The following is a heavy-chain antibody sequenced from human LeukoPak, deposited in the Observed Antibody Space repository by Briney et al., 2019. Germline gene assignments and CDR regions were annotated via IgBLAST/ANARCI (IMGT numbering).Heavy chain of an antibody. V-gene: IGHV1-46*01. CDR3: ARDNSVRDEAWWFNP. Sequence: GASVKVSCKAFGYTFTNNYMHWVRQAPGQGREWMGVISHSGGSTTYAQKFQGRVTLTRDMPTSTDYLELSSLRSEDTAVYYCARDNSVRDEAWWFNPWGQGTLVTVSS. J-gene: IGHJ5*02. D-gene: IGHD5-24*01. CDR2: ISHSGGST. CDR1: GYTFTNNY.